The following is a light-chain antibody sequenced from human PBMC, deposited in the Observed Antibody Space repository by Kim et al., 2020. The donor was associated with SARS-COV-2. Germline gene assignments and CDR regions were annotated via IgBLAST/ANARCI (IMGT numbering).Light chain of an antibody. CDR2: DAS. CDR1: HSIGNS. Sequence: SPGERATLSCRASHSIGNSLAWYQQKPGQAPRLLIHDASNGATGIPARFSGSGSGTEFSPTISSLQSGDFAVYYCQQYNNWPPLTFGGGTKVEIK. V-gene: IGKV3-15*01. J-gene: IGKJ4*01. CDR3: QQYNNWPPLT.